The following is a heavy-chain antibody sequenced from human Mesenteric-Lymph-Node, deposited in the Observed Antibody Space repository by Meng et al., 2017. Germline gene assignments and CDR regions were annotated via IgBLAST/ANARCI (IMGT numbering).Heavy chain of an antibody. J-gene: IGHJ4*02. CDR1: GGSLSGYY. CDR2: VYHNGVT. V-gene: IGHV4-34*02. D-gene: IGHD3-10*01. CDR3: ARGGATPMIIKY. Sequence: QVQLKQWGAEVLNPSETLSLPCAVYGGSLSGYYWSWIRQPPGKGLEWMGEVYHNGVTKYSPSLRSRVVISIDTSKNQFSLNLRSVSAADTAMYYCARGGATPMIIKYWGPGTLVTVSS.